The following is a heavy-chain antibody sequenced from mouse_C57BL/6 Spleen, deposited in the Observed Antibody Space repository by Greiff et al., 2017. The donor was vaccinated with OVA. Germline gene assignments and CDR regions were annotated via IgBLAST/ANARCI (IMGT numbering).Heavy chain of an antibody. CDR3: AREDGYYDYFDY. Sequence: DVKLQESGPVLVKPGASVKMSCKASGYTFTDYYMNWVKQSHGKSLEWIGVINPYNGGTSYNQKFKGKATLTVDKSSSTAYMELNSLTSEDSAVYYCAREDGYYDYFDYWGQGTTLTVSS. D-gene: IGHD2-3*01. CDR2: INPYNGGT. V-gene: IGHV1-19*01. CDR1: GYTFTDYY. J-gene: IGHJ2*01.